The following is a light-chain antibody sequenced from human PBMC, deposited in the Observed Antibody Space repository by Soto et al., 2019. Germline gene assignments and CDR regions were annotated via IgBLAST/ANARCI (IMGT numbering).Light chain of an antibody. J-gene: IGKJ2*01. CDR3: KQYGSSPPYT. CDR1: QSVTNNY. V-gene: IGKV3-20*01. CDR2: GSS. Sequence: EVVLTQSPGTLSLSPGERATLSCRASQSVTNNYLAWYQQRPGQAPRLLIFGSSDRATGIPARFSGSGSGTDFTLTISRLEPEDLALYYCKQYGSSPPYTFGQGTKLEIK.